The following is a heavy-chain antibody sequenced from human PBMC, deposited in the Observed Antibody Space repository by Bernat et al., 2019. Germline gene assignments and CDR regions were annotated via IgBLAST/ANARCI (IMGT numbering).Heavy chain of an antibody. D-gene: IGHD3-10*01. J-gene: IGHJ6*02. V-gene: IGHV3-33*01. CDR3: ARDTFTGFGDLNPQYYYHYGLDV. CDR1: GFTFSRNG. Sequence: QVQLVESGGGVVQPGRSLRVSCAASGFTFSRNGMHWVRQAPGKGLERVAVIWYDGSKKYYVDSVRGRFTISRENSKNMLYLQMNNLTVEDTAVYYCARDTFTGFGDLNPQYYYHYGLDVWGQGTTVSVSS. CDR2: IWYDGSKK.